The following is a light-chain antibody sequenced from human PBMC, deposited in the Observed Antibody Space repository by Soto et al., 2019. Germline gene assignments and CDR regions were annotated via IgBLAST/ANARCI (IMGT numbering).Light chain of an antibody. V-gene: IGKV3-15*01. CDR1: QSVSTN. J-gene: IGKJ5*01. Sequence: EIVMTQSPATLSVSPGERATLSCRASQSVSTNLGWYQQKPGHAPRLIIYGASTSANGIPARFSGSGSGTEFTLTISSLQSEDFSVYYCHQYNSWPITFGQGTLLEIK. CDR3: HQYNSWPIT. CDR2: GAS.